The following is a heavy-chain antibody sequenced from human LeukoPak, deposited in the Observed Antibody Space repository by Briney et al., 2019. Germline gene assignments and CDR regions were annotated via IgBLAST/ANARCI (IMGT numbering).Heavy chain of an antibody. Sequence: GGSLRLSCAASGFTFSSYAMHWVRQAPGQGLECISAISSNGGSTYYANSVKGRFTISRDNSKNTLYLQMGSLRAEDMAVYYCAREGYYDFWSGPLPLDYWGQGTLVTVSS. CDR3: AREGYYDFWSGPLPLDY. D-gene: IGHD3-3*01. CDR2: ISSNGGST. J-gene: IGHJ4*02. CDR1: GFTFSSYA. V-gene: IGHV3-64*01.